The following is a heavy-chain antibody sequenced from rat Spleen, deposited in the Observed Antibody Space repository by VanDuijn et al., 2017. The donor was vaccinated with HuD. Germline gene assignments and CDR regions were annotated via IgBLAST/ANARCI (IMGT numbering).Heavy chain of an antibody. CDR2: ISYDAINT. CDR3: ARRHYGYTDYFDY. J-gene: IGHJ2*01. CDR1: GFTFTDFF. Sequence: EVQLVESDGGLVQPGRSLKLSCAASGFTFTDFFMAWVRQAPTKGLEWVATISYDAINTYYRDSVKGRFTISRDNAKSTLYLQMDSLRSEDTATYYCARRHYGYTDYFDYWGQGVMVTVSS. V-gene: IGHV5-29*01. D-gene: IGHD1-9*01.